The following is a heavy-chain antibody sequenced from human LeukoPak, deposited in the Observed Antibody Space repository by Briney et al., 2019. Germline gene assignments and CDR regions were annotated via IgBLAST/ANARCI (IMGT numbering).Heavy chain of an antibody. Sequence: GASVKVSCKASGYTFTSYDINWVRQATGQGPEWMGWMNPNSGKTGYAQKFQGRVTITRNTSISTAYMELSSLRSEDTAVYYCASFTMVRGFRMDVWGKGTTVTVS. CDR3: ASFTMVRGFRMDV. CDR1: GYTFTSYD. D-gene: IGHD3-10*01. V-gene: IGHV1-8*01. J-gene: IGHJ6*03. CDR2: MNPNSGKT.